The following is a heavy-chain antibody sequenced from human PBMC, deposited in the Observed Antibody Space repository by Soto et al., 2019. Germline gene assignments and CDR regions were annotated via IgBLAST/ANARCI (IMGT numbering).Heavy chain of an antibody. J-gene: IGHJ6*03. D-gene: IGHD2-15*01. Sequence: SETLSLTCAVYGESFSDYYWSWIRQPPGKGLEWLGEINHSGSTHYNPSLKSRFTISRDTSKNQFSLKLTSVTAADTAVYYCARAVGYMDVWGKGTTVTVSS. CDR1: GESFSDYY. CDR2: INHSGST. V-gene: IGHV4-34*01. CDR3: ARAVGYMDV.